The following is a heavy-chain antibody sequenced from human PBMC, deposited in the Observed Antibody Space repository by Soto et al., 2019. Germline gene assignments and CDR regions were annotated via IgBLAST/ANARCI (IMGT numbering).Heavy chain of an antibody. CDR1: GYTFTSYG. D-gene: IGHD5-18*01. CDR3: ARDRDTAMVSYGMDV. CDR2: ISAYNGNT. Sequence: GASVKVSCKASGYTFTSYGISWVRQAPGQGLEWMGWISAYNGNTNYAQKLQGRVTMTTDTSTSTAYMELRSLRSDDTAVYYCARDRDTAMVSYGMDVWGQGTTVTVSS. V-gene: IGHV1-18*01. J-gene: IGHJ6*02.